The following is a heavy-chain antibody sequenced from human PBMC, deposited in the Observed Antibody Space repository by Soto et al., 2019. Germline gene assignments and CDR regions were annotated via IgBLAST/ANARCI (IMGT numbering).Heavy chain of an antibody. J-gene: IGHJ3*02. V-gene: IGHV3-30*18. CDR1: GFTFSHFG. CDR3: AKDKLSSTDAFDI. Sequence: PGGSLRLSCAASGFTFSHFGMHCVRQAPGKGLEWVALISYDGSNEYYADSVKGRFTIARDKSKNTLFLQMNSLRAEDTAVYYSAKDKLSSTDAFDIWGQGTMVTVSS. CDR2: ISYDGSNE.